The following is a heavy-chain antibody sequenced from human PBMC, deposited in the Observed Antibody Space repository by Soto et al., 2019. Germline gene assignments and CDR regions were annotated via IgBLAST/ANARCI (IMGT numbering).Heavy chain of an antibody. Sequence: SQTLSLTCAISGDSVSSNSAAWNWIRQSPSRGLEWLGRTYYRSKWYNDYAVSVKSRITINPDTSKNQFYLQLNSVTPEDTAVYYCARDGPHIAVAGTPYYYYYGMDVWGQGTTVTVSS. CDR2: TYYRSKWYN. CDR1: GDSVSSNSAA. J-gene: IGHJ6*02. V-gene: IGHV6-1*01. D-gene: IGHD6-19*01. CDR3: ARDGPHIAVAGTPYYYYYGMDV.